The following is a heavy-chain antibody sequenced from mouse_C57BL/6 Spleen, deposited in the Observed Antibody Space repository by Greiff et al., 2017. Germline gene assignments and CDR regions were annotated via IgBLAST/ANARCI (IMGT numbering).Heavy chain of an antibody. Sequence: VQLKQSGPELVKPGASVKISCKASGYSFTDYNMNWVQQSNGKSLEWIGVINPNDGTTSYNQKFKGKATLTVDQSSSTAYMPLNSLTSEDSAVYYCASGDGSMDYWGKGTSVTVSS. V-gene: IGHV1-39*01. CDR1: GYSFTDYN. CDR2: INPNDGTT. J-gene: IGHJ4*01. D-gene: IGHD2-3*01. CDR3: ASGDGSMDY.